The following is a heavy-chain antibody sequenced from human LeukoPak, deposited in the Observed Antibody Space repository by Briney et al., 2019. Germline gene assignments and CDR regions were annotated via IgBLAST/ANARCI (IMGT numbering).Heavy chain of an antibody. Sequence: PGGSLRLSCAASGFTFSSYAMSWVRQAPGKGLEWVSGIIFSGGSTYYADSVKGRFTISRDNSKTTLYLQMSSLRAEDTAVYYCARRILSTSWTDSFDIWGQGTMVTVSS. CDR2: IIFSGGST. CDR1: GFTFSSYA. CDR3: ARRILSTSWTDSFDI. D-gene: IGHD2-2*01. J-gene: IGHJ3*02. V-gene: IGHV3-23*01.